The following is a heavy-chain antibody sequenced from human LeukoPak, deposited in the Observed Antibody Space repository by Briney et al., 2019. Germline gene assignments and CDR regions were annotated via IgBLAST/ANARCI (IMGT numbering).Heavy chain of an antibody. CDR1: GFTFSCYA. J-gene: IGHJ4*02. CDR3: ARGPFGSGYYCDY. CDR2: ISSNGGST. Sequence: GGSLRLSCAASGFTFSCYAMHWVRHAPGKGLEYVSAISSNGGSTYYANSVKGRFTISRDNSKNTLYLQMGSLRAEDMAVYYCARGPFGSGYYCDYWGQGTLGTVSS. D-gene: IGHD3-22*01. V-gene: IGHV3-64*01.